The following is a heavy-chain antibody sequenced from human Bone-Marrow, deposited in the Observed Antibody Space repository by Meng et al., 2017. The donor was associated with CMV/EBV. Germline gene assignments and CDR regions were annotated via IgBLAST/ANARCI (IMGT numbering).Heavy chain of an antibody. V-gene: IGHV1-8*03. CDR3: ARGPHYDFWSGYFGDWFDP. CDR2: MNPNSGNT. CDR1: GYTLTSYD. D-gene: IGHD3-3*01. Sequence: ASVKVSCKASGYTLTSYDINWVRQATGQGLEWMGWMNPNSGNTGYAQKFQGRVTITRNTSISTAYMELSSLRSEDTAVYYCARGPHYDFWSGYFGDWFDPWGQGTRVTVSS. J-gene: IGHJ5*02.